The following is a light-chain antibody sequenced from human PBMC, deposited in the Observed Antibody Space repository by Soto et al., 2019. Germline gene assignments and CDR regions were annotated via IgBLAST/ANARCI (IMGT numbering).Light chain of an antibody. V-gene: IGLV2-14*03. Sequence: QPVLTQPASVSGSPGQSITISCTGTSSDVGGYNSVSWYQQHPGKAPKLMIYGVSNRPSGISNRFSGSKSGNTASLTISGLQTEDEADYYCSSFISSTTLALCVFGTGTKVTVL. CDR2: GVS. CDR1: SSDVGGYNS. J-gene: IGLJ1*01. CDR3: SSFISSTTLALCV.